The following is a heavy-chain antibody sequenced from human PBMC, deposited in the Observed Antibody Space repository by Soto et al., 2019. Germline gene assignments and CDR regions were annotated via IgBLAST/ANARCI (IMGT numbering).Heavy chain of an antibody. V-gene: IGHV3-23*01. D-gene: IGHD1-26*01. CDR1: GFTFSSYA. Sequence: EVQLLESGGGLVQPGGSLRLSCAASGFTFSSYAMRWVRQAPVKGLEWVSAISGSGDSTYYADSVKGRFTISRDTSKTTLYLQMNSLRAEDTAVYYCARRGSGSYYDYWGQGTLVTVSS. J-gene: IGHJ4*02. CDR3: ARRGSGSYYDY. CDR2: ISGSGDST.